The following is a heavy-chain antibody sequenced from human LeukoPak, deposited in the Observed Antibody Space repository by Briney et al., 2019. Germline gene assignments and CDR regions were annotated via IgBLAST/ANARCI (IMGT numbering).Heavy chain of an antibody. CDR1: GGTFSSYA. J-gene: IGHJ4*02. D-gene: IGHD3-22*01. CDR2: IIPIFGTA. Sequence: SVKVSCKASGGTFSSYAISGVRQAPGQGLEWMGGIIPIFGTANYAQKFQGRVTITTDESTSTAYMELSSLRSEDTAVYYCARGADYYDSSGYPSYFDYWGQGTLVTVSS. V-gene: IGHV1-69*05. CDR3: ARGADYYDSSGYPSYFDY.